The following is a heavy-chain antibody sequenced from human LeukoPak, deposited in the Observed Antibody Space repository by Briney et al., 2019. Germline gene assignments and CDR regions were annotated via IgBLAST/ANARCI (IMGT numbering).Heavy chain of an antibody. J-gene: IGHJ4*02. Sequence: GASVKVSCKASGYTFTGYHMHWVRQAPGQGLEWMGWINPNSGGTNYAQKFQGRVTMTRDTSISTAYMELSRLRSDDTAVYYCARERRNGYSYEYYFDYWGQGTLVTVSS. CDR3: ARERRNGYSYEYYFDY. CDR2: INPNSGGT. CDR1: GYTFTGYH. V-gene: IGHV1-2*02. D-gene: IGHD5-18*01.